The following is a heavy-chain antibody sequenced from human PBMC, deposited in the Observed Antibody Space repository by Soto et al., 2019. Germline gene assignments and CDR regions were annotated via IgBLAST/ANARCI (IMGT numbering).Heavy chain of an antibody. V-gene: IGHV3-30-3*01. CDR2: ISYDGSNK. CDR1: GFTFSSYA. J-gene: IGHJ4*02. D-gene: IGHD3-22*01. Sequence: PGGSLRLSCAASGFTFSSYAMHWVRQAPGKGLEWVAVISYDGSNKYYADSVKGRFTISRDNSKNTLYLQMNSLRAEDTAVYYCARDLDSSGYYYHFDYWGQGTLVTVS. CDR3: ARDLDSSGYYYHFDY.